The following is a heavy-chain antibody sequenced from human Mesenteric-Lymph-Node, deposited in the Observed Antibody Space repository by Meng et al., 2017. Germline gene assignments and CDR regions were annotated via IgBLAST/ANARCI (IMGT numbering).Heavy chain of an antibody. Sequence: VRSWAEVKKPGASVKVSCKASGYTFTGYYMHWVRQAPGQGLEWMGWINPNSGGTNYAQKFQGRVTMTRDTSISTAYMELSRLRSDDTAVYYCASDTTYYYDSSDAFDIWGQGTMVTVSS. CDR1: GYTFTGYY. D-gene: IGHD3-22*01. J-gene: IGHJ3*02. CDR2: INPNSGGT. CDR3: ASDTTYYYDSSDAFDI. V-gene: IGHV1-2*02.